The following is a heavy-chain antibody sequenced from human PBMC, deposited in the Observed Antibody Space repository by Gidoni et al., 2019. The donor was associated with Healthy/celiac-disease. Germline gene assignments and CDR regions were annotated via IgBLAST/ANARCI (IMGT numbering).Heavy chain of an antibody. CDR1: GYTFTSSY. CDR2: INPSGGST. V-gene: IGHV1-46*01. Sequence: QVQLVQSGAEVKKPGASVKVSCKASGYTFTSSYLHWFRQAPGQGLEWMGIINPSGGSTSYAQKFQGRVTMTRDTSTSTVYMELSSLRSEDTAVYYCARDPSIVVVPAAMPMPGNWFDPWGQGTLVTVSS. D-gene: IGHD2-2*01. CDR3: ARDPSIVVVPAAMPMPGNWFDP. J-gene: IGHJ5*02.